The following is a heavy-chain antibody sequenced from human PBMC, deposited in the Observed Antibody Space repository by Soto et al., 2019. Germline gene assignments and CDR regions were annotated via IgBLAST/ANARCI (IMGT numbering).Heavy chain of an antibody. V-gene: IGHV5-51*01. CDR2: IYPGDSDT. CDR3: AGYLSGYDEDYYSYGIEV. D-gene: IGHD5-12*01. J-gene: IGHJ6*02. CDR1: GYSFTSYW. Sequence: PGESLKISCKGSGYSFTSYWIGWVRQMPGKGLEWMGIIYPGDSDTRYSPSVQGQVTISADKTISTAYLQWSSLKASDTAMYYCAGYLSGYDEDYYSYGIEVWGQGTTGSVS.